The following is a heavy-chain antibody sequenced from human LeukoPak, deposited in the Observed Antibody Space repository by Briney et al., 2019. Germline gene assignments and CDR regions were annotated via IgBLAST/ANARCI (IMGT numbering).Heavy chain of an antibody. Sequence: SETLSLTCTVSGGSISSSSYYWGWIRQPPGKGLEWIGSIYYSGSTYYNPSLKSRVTISVDTSKNQFSLKLSSVTAADTAVYYCARAWFGAPFDYWGQGTLVTVSS. V-gene: IGHV4-39*07. CDR1: GGSISSSSYY. CDR3: ARAWFGAPFDY. D-gene: IGHD3-10*01. CDR2: IYYSGST. J-gene: IGHJ4*02.